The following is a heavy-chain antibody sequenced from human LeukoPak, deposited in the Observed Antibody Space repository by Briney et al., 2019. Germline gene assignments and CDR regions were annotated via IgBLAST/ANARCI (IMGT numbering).Heavy chain of an antibody. J-gene: IGHJ5*02. V-gene: IGHV4-39*07. D-gene: IGHD2-2*01. CDR2: IYSSGST. Sequence: SETLSLTCSVSGASISSGSNYWGWIRQPPGKTLEWIGSIYSSGSTYYNSSLQSRVIIIIDTSKNQFSLKLSSVTAADTAVYYCARRARYQLLRGRADWFDPWGQGTLVTVSS. CDR3: ARRARYQLLRGRADWFDP. CDR1: GASISSGSNY.